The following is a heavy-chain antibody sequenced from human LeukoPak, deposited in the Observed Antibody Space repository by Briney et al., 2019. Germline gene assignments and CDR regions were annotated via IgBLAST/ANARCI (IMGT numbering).Heavy chain of an antibody. CDR1: AGSISSYY. Sequence: SETLSLICTVSAGSISSYYWSCFRQPPGKGLEWIGYIYYSGSTNYNPSLTSRVPITVDTSKNQFSLKLSSVTAADTAVYYCARLRSRQSLYYFDCWGQGSLVTVCS. V-gene: IGHV4-59*08. CDR2: IYYSGST. CDR3: ARLRSRQSLYYFDC. J-gene: IGHJ4*02. D-gene: IGHD6-19*01.